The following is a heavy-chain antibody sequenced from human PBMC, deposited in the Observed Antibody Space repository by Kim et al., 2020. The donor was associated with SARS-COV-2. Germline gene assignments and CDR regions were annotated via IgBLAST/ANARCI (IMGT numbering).Heavy chain of an antibody. CDR1: GGSISNYY. D-gene: IGHD2-15*01. CDR3: ARGRWSLDY. J-gene: IGHJ4*02. CDR2: IYYSGST. V-gene: IGHV4-59*13. Sequence: SETLSLTCNVSGGSISNYYWSWIRQPPGKGLEWIGYIYYSGSTTYNPSLKSRVTISVDTSKNQLFLKLSSVTAADTAVYYCARGRWSLDYWGQGTLVTVS.